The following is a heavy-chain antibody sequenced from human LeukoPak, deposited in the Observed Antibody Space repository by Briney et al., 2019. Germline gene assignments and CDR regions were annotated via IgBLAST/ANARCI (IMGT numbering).Heavy chain of an antibody. Sequence: AASVKVSCKASGYTFTAYYMHWVRQAPGQGLEWMGWINPNSGGTNYAQNFQGRVTMTRDTSISTAYMELSRLTYDDTAVYCCGRGIQSFDPWGQGTLVTVSS. V-gene: IGHV1-2*02. CDR1: GYTFTAYY. CDR3: GRGIQSFDP. J-gene: IGHJ5*02. CDR2: INPNSGGT.